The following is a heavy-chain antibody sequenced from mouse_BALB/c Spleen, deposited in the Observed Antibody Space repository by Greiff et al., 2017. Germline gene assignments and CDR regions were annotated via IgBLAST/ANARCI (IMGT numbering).Heavy chain of an antibody. V-gene: IGHV2-9-2*01. CDR1: GFSLTSYD. D-gene: IGHD2-4*01. Sequence: VQRVESGPGLVAPSQSLSITCTVSGFSLTSYDISWIRQPPGKGLEWLGVIWTGGGTNYNSAFMSRLSISKDNSKSQVFLKMNSLQTDDTAIYYCVVYDYDPFAYWGQGTLVTVSA. CDR3: VVYDYDPFAY. J-gene: IGHJ3*01. CDR2: IWTGGGT.